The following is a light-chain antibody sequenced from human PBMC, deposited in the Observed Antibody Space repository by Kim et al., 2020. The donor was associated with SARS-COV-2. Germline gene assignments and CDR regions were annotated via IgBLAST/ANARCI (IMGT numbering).Light chain of an antibody. CDR3: SSYTSSSTFDVV. CDR1: SSDVGGYNY. CDR2: DVS. J-gene: IGLJ2*01. Sequence: SITISCTGTSSDVGGYNYVSWYQQHPGKAPKLMIYDVSKRPSGVSNRFSGSKSGNTASLTISGLQAEDEADYYCSSYTSSSTFDVVFGGGIKLTVL. V-gene: IGLV2-14*04.